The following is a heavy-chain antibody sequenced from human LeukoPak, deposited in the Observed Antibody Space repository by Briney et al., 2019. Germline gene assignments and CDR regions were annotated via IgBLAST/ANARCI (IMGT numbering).Heavy chain of an antibody. V-gene: IGHV3-23*01. Sequence: GGSLTLSCAPSVFTFSSHAMTWVRRAPGEGLEWFSDYSGSGGSTHYADSAKCRFTISRDNSKNTLYLKMDSLRAEDTAVYYCARAESSGHYAKKAFDYSGQGTLVTVSS. J-gene: IGHJ4*02. D-gene: IGHD3-22*01. CDR1: VFTFSSHA. CDR3: ARAESSGHYAKKAFDY. CDR2: YSGSGGST.